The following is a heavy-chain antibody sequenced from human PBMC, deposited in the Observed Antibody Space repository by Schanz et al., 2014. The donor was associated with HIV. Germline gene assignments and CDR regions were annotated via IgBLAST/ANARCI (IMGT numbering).Heavy chain of an antibody. CDR2: TSYDGSNK. V-gene: IGHV3-30*19. J-gene: IGHJ4*02. Sequence: QVQLVESGGGVVQPGRSLRLSCAASGFTFSGYGMHWVRQAPGKGLEWVAVTSYDGSNKYYADSVKGRFTISRDNSKNTLYLQMNSLRGEDTAVYYCATAAVTDYSDNWGQGTLVTVSS. D-gene: IGHD4-17*01. CDR3: ATAAVTDYSDN. CDR1: GFTFSGYG.